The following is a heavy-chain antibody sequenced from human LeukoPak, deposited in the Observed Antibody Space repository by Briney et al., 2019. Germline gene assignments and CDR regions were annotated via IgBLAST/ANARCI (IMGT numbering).Heavy chain of an antibody. D-gene: IGHD3-10*01. CDR2: ISSSSSTI. V-gene: IGHV3-48*01. J-gene: IGHJ6*02. Sequence: GGSLRLSCAASGFTFSSYSMNWVRQAPGKGLEWVSYISSSSSTIYYADSVKGRFTISRDNSKNTLYLQMNSLRAEDTAVYYCARDIRYGSGAYYYYYGMDVWGQGTTVTVSS. CDR1: GFTFSSYS. CDR3: ARDIRYGSGAYYYYYGMDV.